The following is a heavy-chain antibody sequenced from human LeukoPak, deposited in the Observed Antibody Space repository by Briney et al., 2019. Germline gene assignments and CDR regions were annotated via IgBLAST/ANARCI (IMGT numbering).Heavy chain of an antibody. D-gene: IGHD3-10*01. J-gene: IGHJ4*02. CDR1: GFTFSSYS. CDR3: ARDVMVRDPPGY. Sequence: PGGSLRLSCAASGFTFSSYSMNWVRQAPGKGLEWVSYISRSGSTIYYADSVKGRFTISRDNAKNSLYLQMDSLRDEDTAVYYCARDVMVRDPPGYWGQGTLVTVSS. CDR2: ISRSGSTI. V-gene: IGHV3-48*02.